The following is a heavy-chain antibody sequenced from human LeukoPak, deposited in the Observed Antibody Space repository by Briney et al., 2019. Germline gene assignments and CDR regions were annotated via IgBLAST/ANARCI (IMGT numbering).Heavy chain of an antibody. CDR2: ISYDGSNK. Sequence: GGSLRLSCAASGFTFSSYGMHWVRQAPGKGLEWVAVISYDGSNKYYGDSVKGRFTISRDNYKNTVYLQMNSLRAEDTAVYYCARSDYGDRYYFDYWGQGTLVTVSS. CDR3: ARSDYGDRYYFDY. CDR1: GFTFSSYG. J-gene: IGHJ4*02. V-gene: IGHV3-30*03. D-gene: IGHD4-17*01.